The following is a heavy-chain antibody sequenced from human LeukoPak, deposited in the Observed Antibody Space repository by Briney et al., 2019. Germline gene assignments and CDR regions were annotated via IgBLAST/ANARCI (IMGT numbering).Heavy chain of an antibody. CDR1: GGSISSHY. CDR2: IYISGDT. Sequence: PSDTLSLTRTVSGGSISSHYWRWPRQPAGGGREWIGRIYISGDTDYNPSLKSRVTMSVDTSKNQFFLKLSSVTAADTAVYYCARDQRAYYHMDVWGKGTTVTVSS. V-gene: IGHV4-4*07. CDR3: ARDQRAYYHMDV. J-gene: IGHJ6*03.